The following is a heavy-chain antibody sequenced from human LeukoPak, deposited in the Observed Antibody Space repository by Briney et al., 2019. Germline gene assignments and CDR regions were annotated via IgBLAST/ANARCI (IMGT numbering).Heavy chain of an antibody. V-gene: IGHV4-31*03. Sequence: PSETLSLTCTVSGGSISSGGYYWSWIRQHPGKGLEWIGYIYYSGSTYYNPSLKSRVTISVDTSKNQFSLKLSSVTAADTAVYYCAVNPMIMITFGGVIVEGSDYYFDYWGQGTLVTVSS. J-gene: IGHJ4*02. CDR2: IYYSGST. CDR1: GGSISSGGYY. CDR3: AVNPMIMITFGGVIVEGSDYYFDY. D-gene: IGHD3-16*02.